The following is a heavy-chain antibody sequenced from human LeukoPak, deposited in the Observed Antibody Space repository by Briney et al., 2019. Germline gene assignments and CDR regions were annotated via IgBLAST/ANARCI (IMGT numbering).Heavy chain of an antibody. V-gene: IGHV3-21*01. CDR3: ARVGYDSSGYYCDY. Sequence: GGSLRLSCAASGFTFSAYTMNWVRQAPGKGLEWVSSITFSSSYIYYTDSVKGRFTISRDNAKNSLYLQMNRLRAEDTAVYYCARVGYDSSGYYCDYWGQGTLVTVSS. CDR1: GFTFSAYT. J-gene: IGHJ4*02. CDR2: ITFSSSYI. D-gene: IGHD3-22*01.